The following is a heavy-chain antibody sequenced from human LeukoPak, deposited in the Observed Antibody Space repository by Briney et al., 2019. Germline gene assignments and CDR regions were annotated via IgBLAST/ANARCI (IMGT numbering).Heavy chain of an antibody. CDR3: ARSIPAGNRR. CDR1: GFTFSDYY. D-gene: IGHD2-2*01. V-gene: IGHV3-11*01. Sequence: GGSLRLSCAASGFTFSDYYMSWIRQAPGKGLEWVSYISSSGSTIDYADSVKGRFTIYRDNAKNSLYLQMNSLRAEDKAVYYCARSIPAGNRRWGQGTLVTVSS. CDR2: ISSSGSTI. J-gene: IGHJ4*02.